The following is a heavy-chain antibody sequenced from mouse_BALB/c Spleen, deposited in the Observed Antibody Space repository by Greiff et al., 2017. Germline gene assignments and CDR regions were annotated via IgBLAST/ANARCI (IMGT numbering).Heavy chain of an antibody. CDR2: INPSTGYT. CDR3: ESGGLRYYFDY. J-gene: IGHJ2*01. CDR1: GYTFTSYW. D-gene: IGHD1-1*02. Sequence: QVQLQQSGAELAKPGASVKLSCTASGYTFTSYWMHWVKQRPGQGLEWIGYINPSTGYTEYKQKFKDKATLTADKSSSTAYMQLSSQTSEDSAVYCWESGGLRYYFDYWGQGTTVTVSS. V-gene: IGHV1-7*01.